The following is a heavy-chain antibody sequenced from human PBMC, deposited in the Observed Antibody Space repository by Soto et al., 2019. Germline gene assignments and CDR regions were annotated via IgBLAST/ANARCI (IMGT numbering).Heavy chain of an antibody. CDR3: ARHLAVATDRSMYY. J-gene: IGHJ4*02. V-gene: IGHV4-39*01. CDR1: GDSISSSTSY. Sequence: QLQLQESGPGLVKPSETLTLTCTVSGDSISSSTSYWGWIRQPPGKGLEWIGNIYYSGRTYYNPSLQIRVTISVDTSKNQDSLTLTSATAADTAVYSCARHLAVATDRSMYYWGQGTLVAVSA. D-gene: IGHD6-19*01. CDR2: IYYSGRT.